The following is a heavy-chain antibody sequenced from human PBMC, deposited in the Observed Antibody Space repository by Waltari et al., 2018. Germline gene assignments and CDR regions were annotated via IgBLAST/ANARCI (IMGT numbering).Heavy chain of an antibody. CDR3: AGGGGAVLMIYAL. CDR1: GDSISSGTYY. V-gene: IGHV4-61*02. D-gene: IGHD2-8*01. J-gene: IGHJ3*01. CDR2: IYNRGCT. Sequence: QVQLQESGPGLVQPSQTLSLACTVSGDSISSGTYYWSWIRQPAGKGLEWIGRIYNRGCTHYNPSLKSRVSRSLDTSKNQFSLKLSSVTAADTAVYYCAGGGGAVLMIYALWGQGTMVTVSS.